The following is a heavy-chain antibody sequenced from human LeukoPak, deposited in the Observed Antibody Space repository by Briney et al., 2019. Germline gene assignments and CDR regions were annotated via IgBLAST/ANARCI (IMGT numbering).Heavy chain of an antibody. Sequence: GGSLRLSCAASGFTFSSYSMKWVRQAPGKGLEWVSSISSSSSYIYYADSVKGRFTISRDNSKNTLYLQMNSLRAEDTAVYYCARDQGWIDPWGQGTLVTVSS. CDR2: ISSSSSYI. V-gene: IGHV3-21*04. CDR1: GFTFSSYS. CDR3: ARDQGWIDP. J-gene: IGHJ5*02.